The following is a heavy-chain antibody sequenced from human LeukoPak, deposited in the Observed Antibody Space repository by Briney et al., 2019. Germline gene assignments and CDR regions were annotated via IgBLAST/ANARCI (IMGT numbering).Heavy chain of an antibody. D-gene: IGHD3/OR15-3a*01. J-gene: IGHJ4*02. V-gene: IGHV1-46*01. CDR1: GYTFTGYY. CDR2: INPSGGST. Sequence: EASVKVSCKASGYTFTGYYIHWVRQAPGQGLEWMGIINPSGGSTSYAQKFQGRVTMTRDTSTSTVYMELSSLRSEDTAVYYCARSYTPRDYYFDYWGQGTLVTVSS. CDR3: ARSYTPRDYYFDY.